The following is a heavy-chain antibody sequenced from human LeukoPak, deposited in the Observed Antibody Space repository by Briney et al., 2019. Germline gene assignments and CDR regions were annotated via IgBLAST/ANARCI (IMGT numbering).Heavy chain of an antibody. CDR1: GFTFSSYW. Sequence: GGSLRLSCAASGFTFSSYWMSWVRQAPGKGLEWVAHMKQDGRQKNYVDSVKGRFTISRDNAKNSLFLQMNSLRAEDTAVYYCARVSVAGAVAGSRSFDIWGQGTMVTVSS. CDR2: MKQDGRQK. D-gene: IGHD6-19*01. J-gene: IGHJ3*02. CDR3: ARVSVAGAVAGSRSFDI. V-gene: IGHV3-7*01.